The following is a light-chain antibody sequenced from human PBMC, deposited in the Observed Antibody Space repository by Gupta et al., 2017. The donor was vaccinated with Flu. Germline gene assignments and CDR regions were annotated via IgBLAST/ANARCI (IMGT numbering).Light chain of an antibody. CDR1: QSIRNR. Sequence: DRVTIACRVCQSIRNRLACYQQKPWKSPKLHIYMASNIESGVPSRSSGSGSGTEFTLTISSLQPDDFSTYYCQQDDTLLSTFGQGTKVEIK. V-gene: IGKV1-5*03. CDR2: MAS. J-gene: IGKJ2*01. CDR3: QQDDTLLST.